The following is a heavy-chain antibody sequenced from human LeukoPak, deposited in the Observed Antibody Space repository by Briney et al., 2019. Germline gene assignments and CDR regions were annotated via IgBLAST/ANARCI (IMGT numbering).Heavy chain of an antibody. CDR1: GFTFRSYA. CDR3: AKVGARGCSSSTCFIY. Sequence: GGSLRLSCAASGFTFRSYAMSWVRQAPGKGLEWVSAISGSGDTTYYADSVKGRFAISRDNSKNTLYLQMNSLRPEDTAVYYCAKVGARGCSSSTCFIYWGQGTLVTVSS. J-gene: IGHJ4*02. V-gene: IGHV3-23*01. D-gene: IGHD2-2*01. CDR2: ISGSGDTT.